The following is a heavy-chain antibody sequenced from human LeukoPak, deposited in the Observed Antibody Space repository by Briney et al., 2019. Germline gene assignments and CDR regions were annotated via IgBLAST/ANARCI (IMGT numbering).Heavy chain of an antibody. CDR2: IGPTGSDR. J-gene: IGHJ4*02. Sequence: GGSLRLSYTASGLTFSTSGFNWVRQAPGKGLEWVASIGPTGSDRYHADSIKGRFTISRDNANNFLYLQMNSLRAENTALYYCATETNGRHYDYWGQGTLLTVSS. D-gene: IGHD1-14*01. CDR1: GLTFSTSG. V-gene: IGHV3-21*06. CDR3: ATETNGRHYDY.